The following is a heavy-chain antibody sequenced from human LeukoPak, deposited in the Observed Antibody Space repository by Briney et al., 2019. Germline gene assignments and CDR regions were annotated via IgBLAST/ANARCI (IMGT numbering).Heavy chain of an antibody. CDR2: ISYDGSNK. D-gene: IGHD3-9*01. V-gene: IGHV3-30-3*01. CDR1: GFTFSSYA. J-gene: IGHJ4*02. CDR3: ARDRKTGYLVRYFDN. Sequence: GGSLRLSCAASGFTFSSYAMHWVRQAPGKGLEWVAVISYDGSNKYYADSVKGRFTISRDNSKNTLYLQMNSLRAEDTAVYYCARDRKTGYLVRYFDNWGQGTLVTVSS.